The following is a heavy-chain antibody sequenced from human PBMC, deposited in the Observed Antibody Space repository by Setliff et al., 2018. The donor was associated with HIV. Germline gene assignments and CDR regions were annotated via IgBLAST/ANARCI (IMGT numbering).Heavy chain of an antibody. Sequence: ASVKVSCKASGYTFTTNDINWVRQATGQGLEWMGWMNPNSGDTGYAQMFQDRITMTRDTSIGTAYLELSNLRSDDTAVYYCARGRRRLNYYDSSGYYPGLFYWGQGTLVTVSS. CDR2: MNPNSGDT. CDR1: GYTFTTND. J-gene: IGHJ4*02. CDR3: ARGRRRLNYYDSSGYYPGLFY. D-gene: IGHD3-22*01. V-gene: IGHV1-8*02.